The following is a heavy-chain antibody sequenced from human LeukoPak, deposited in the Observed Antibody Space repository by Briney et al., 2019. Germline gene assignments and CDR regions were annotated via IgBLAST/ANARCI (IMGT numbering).Heavy chain of an antibody. V-gene: IGHV3-21*04. J-gene: IGHJ4*02. CDR1: GFTFSSYS. CDR3: AKASMIVVVSSFDY. D-gene: IGHD3-22*01. CDR2: ISSSSSYI. Sequence: GGSLRLSCAASGFTFSSYSMNWVRQAPGKGLEWVSSISSSSSYIYYADSVKGRFNISRDNSKNTLYLQMNSLRAEDTAVYYCAKASMIVVVSSFDYWGQGTLVTVSS.